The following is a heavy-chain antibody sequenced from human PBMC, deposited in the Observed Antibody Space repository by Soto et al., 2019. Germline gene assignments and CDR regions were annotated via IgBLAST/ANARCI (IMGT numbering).Heavy chain of an antibody. D-gene: IGHD3-9*01. J-gene: IGHJ3*02. CDR1: GFTFGSYG. V-gene: IGHV3-30*18. CDR3: AKEAGYYDLLTGYYRHTFDI. CDR2: VSNDGNNE. Sequence: SLRLSCVASGFTFGSYGMHWVRQAPGQGLEWVALVSNDGNNEDYADSVKGRFTISRDNSKNTLSLQMSSLRAEDTAMYYCAKEAGYYDLLTGYYRHTFDIWGKGTMVTVSS.